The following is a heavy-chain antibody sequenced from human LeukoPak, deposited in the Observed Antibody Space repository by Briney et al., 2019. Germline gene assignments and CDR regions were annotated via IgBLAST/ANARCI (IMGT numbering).Heavy chain of an antibody. J-gene: IGHJ6*02. Sequence: ASVKLSCKASGYTFTSYYMHWVRQAPGQGLEWMGIINPSGGSTSYAQKFQGRVTMTRDTSTSTVYMELSSLRSEDTAVYYCARERSSAYGMDVWGQGTTVTVSS. V-gene: IGHV1-46*01. CDR1: GYTFTSYY. CDR3: ARERSSAYGMDV. CDR2: INPSGGST.